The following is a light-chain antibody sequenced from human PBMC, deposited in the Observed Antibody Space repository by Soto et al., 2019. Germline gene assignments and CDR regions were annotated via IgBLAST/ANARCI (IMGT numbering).Light chain of an antibody. CDR1: SSDVGNYKY. Sequence: LTQPASVSGSPGQSITISCTGTSSDVGNYKYVSWYQQHPGKAPKLMIYEVSNRPSGVSNRFSGSKSGNTASLTISGLQAEDEADYYCSSYTSSSTVFGTGTKVTVL. CDR3: SSYTSSSTV. CDR2: EVS. J-gene: IGLJ1*01. V-gene: IGLV2-14*01.